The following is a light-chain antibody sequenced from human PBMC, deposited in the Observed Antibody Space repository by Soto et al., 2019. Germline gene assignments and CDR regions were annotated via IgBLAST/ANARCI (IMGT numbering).Light chain of an antibody. CDR3: CSFAGTYTI. J-gene: IGLJ2*01. CDR1: SSDVGGYNH. CDR2: DVT. V-gene: IGLV2-11*01. Sequence: QSALTQPASVSGSPGQSITISCTGTSSDVGGYNHVSWYQQHPGKAPKLMIYDVTKRPSGVPDRFSGSKSGNTASLTISGLQAEDESDYYCCSFAGTYTIFGRGTKLTVL.